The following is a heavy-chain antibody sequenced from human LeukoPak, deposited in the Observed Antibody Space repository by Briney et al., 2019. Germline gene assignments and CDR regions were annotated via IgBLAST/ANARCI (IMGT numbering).Heavy chain of an antibody. D-gene: IGHD5-24*01. CDR3: ARVGKMATIDY. CDR2: ISYSGST. J-gene: IGHJ4*02. V-gene: IGHV4-59*01. CDR1: GGSISNFY. Sequence: SETLSLTCTVSGGSISNFYWSWIRQPPGKGLEWIGCISYSGSTNHNPSLESRVTISVDTSKNQFSLRLSSVTAADTAVYYCARVGKMATIDYWGQGTLVTVSS.